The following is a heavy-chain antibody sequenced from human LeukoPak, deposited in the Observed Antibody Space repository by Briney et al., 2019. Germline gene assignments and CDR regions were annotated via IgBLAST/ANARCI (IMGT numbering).Heavy chain of an antibody. V-gene: IGHV4-4*07. D-gene: IGHD2-15*01. CDR2: IYTSGST. Sequence: PSETLSLTCTVSGYSISSGYYWSWIRQPAGKGLEWIGRIYTSGSTNYNPSLKSRVTMSVDTSKNQFSLKLSSVTAADTAVYYCARSTEGYCSGGSCYFDYYYYVDVWGKGTTVTVSS. CDR3: ARSTEGYCSGGSCYFDYYYYVDV. CDR1: GYSISSGYY. J-gene: IGHJ6*03.